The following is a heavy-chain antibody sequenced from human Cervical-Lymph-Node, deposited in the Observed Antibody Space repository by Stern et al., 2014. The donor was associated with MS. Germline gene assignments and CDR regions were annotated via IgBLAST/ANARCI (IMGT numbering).Heavy chain of an antibody. D-gene: IGHD3-10*01. V-gene: IGHV1-2*02. CDR2: INPNRGGT. CDR1: AYTITDYY. CDR3: ARGGGYSYSTLDY. J-gene: IGHJ4*02. Sequence: QVQLVQSGAEVKKPGASVKVSCKASAYTITDYYTHWVRQAPGHGLEWMGWINPNRGGTYSAQKFQGRLTMTRDTSISTAYMELSSLRSDDTAVYYCARGGGYSYSTLDYWGQGTQVTVSS.